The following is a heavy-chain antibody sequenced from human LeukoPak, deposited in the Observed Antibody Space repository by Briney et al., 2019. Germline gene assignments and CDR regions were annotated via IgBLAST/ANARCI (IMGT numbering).Heavy chain of an antibody. D-gene: IGHD2-21*01. V-gene: IGHV3-7*01. Sequence: GGSLRLSCAASGFTFSSYAMSWVRQAPGKGLEWVANIKQDGSEKDYVDSVKGRFTISRDNAKNSLYLQMNSLRAEDTAVYYCAKYCGGDCYGMDVWGQGTTVTVSS. CDR2: IKQDGSEK. J-gene: IGHJ6*02. CDR3: AKYCGGDCYGMDV. CDR1: GFTFSSYA.